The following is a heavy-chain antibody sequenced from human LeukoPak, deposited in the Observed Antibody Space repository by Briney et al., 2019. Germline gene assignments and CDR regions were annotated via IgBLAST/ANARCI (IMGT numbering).Heavy chain of an antibody. D-gene: IGHD2-21*01. V-gene: IGHV3-7*01. Sequence: GGSLRLSCAASGFTFSSYAMSWVRQAPGKGLEWVANIKQDGSEKDYVDSVKGRFTISRDNAKNSLYLQMNSLRAEDTAVYYCAKYCGGDCYGMDVWGQGTTVTVSS. CDR2: IKQDGSEK. J-gene: IGHJ6*02. CDR3: AKYCGGDCYGMDV. CDR1: GFTFSSYA.